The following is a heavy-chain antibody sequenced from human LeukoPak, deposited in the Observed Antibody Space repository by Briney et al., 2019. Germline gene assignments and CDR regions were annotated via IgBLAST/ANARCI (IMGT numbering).Heavy chain of an antibody. D-gene: IGHD3-3*01. V-gene: IGHV3-9*01. Sequence: GGSLRLSCALSGFTFENYAMHWVRQAPGKGLEWVSAISWNGGRMDYADSVKGRFTISRDNAKKSLYLQMNSLSPEDTALYYCARVSYDFWSGSFDYWGQGTLVTVSS. CDR2: ISWNGGRM. CDR3: ARVSYDFWSGSFDY. J-gene: IGHJ4*02. CDR1: GFTFENYA.